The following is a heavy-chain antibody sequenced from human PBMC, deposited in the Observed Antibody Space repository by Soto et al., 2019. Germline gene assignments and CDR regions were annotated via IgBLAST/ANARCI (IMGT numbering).Heavy chain of an antibody. Sequence: SQTLSLTCVISXDSFSSNLASLSWIRQSPSRGLEWLGRTYYRSKWYSYYAQSVKSRITINPDTSKNQFSLHLSSVTPEDTAVNYCARVQHPAYFDYWGQGTPVTVSS. CDR2: TYYRSKWYS. CDR1: XDSFSSNLAS. V-gene: IGHV6-1*01. J-gene: IGHJ4*02. CDR3: ARVQHPAYFDY.